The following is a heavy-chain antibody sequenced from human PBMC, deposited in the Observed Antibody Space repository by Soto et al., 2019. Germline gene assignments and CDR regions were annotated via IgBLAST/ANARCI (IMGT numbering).Heavy chain of an antibody. CDR1: GCSISSYY. CDR3: ARDQLYYFDY. CDR2: IYYSGST. V-gene: IGHV4-59*01. Sequence: PSESLSLTCAVSGCSISSYYWSWIRQPPGKGLEWIGYIYYSGSTNYNPSLKSRVTISVDTSKNQFSLKPSSVTAADTAVYYCARDQLYYFDYWGQGTLVTVSS. D-gene: IGHD1-1*01. J-gene: IGHJ4*02.